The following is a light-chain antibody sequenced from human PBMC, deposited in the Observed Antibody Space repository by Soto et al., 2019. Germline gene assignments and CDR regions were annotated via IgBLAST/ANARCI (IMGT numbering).Light chain of an antibody. CDR2: GAS. CDR1: ESVGSN. CDR3: QQFHNWPRT. V-gene: IGKV3-15*01. Sequence: EGVITQSPATLSVSPGDRATSCCRASESVGSNLAWYQQKPGQAPRLLIYGASTRAAGIPARFSGSGSGTEFTLTITSLQSEDFAVYYCQQFHNWPRTFGQGTKV. J-gene: IGKJ1*01.